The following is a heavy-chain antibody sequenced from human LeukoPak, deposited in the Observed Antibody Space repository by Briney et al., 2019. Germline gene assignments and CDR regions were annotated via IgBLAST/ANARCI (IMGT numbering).Heavy chain of an antibody. Sequence: GGSLRLSCAASGFTFSSFAMSWDRQAPGKGLAWVSGINSDGSSTNYADSVKGRFTISRDNAKNTLYLQMNSLRAEDTAVYYCAKTYYYDRSGYYYENAFDTWGQGTMVTVSS. CDR2: INSDGSST. J-gene: IGHJ3*02. V-gene: IGHV3-74*01. CDR1: GFTFSSFA. D-gene: IGHD3-22*01. CDR3: AKTYYYDRSGYYYENAFDT.